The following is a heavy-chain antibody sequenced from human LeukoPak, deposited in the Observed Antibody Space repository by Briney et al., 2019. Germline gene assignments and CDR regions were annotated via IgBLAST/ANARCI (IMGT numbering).Heavy chain of an antibody. CDR2: IKQDGSEK. Sequence: GGSLRLSCAASGFTFSSYWMSWVRQAPGKGLEWVANIKQDGSEKYYVDSVKGRFTISRDNAKNSLYLQMNSLRAEDTAVYYCARDLWYYDSSAAGDYWGQGTLVTVSS. J-gene: IGHJ4*02. CDR3: ARDLWYYDSSAAGDY. V-gene: IGHV3-7*01. D-gene: IGHD3-22*01. CDR1: GFTFSSYW.